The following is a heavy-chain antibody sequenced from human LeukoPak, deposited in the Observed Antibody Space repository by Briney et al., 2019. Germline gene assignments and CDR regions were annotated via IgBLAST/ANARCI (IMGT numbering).Heavy chain of an antibody. D-gene: IGHD6-13*01. Sequence: GGSLRLSCEVSGFTFSSYEMNWVRQAPGKGLEWISYISTSGTTIYYGDSVKGRSTISRDNAKNSLYLQMNSLRAEDTAVYYCARESSSLTNPDFDYWGQGTLVTVSS. CDR3: ARESSSLTNPDFDY. V-gene: IGHV3-48*03. J-gene: IGHJ4*02. CDR2: ISTSGTTI. CDR1: GFTFSSYE.